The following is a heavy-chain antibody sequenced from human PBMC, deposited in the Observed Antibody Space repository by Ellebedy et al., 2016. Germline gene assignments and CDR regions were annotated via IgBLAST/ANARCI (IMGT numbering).Heavy chain of an antibody. Sequence: SETLSLTCSVSGVSIYSYYWTWIRQPPGKGLEWIGYIYYTGTTNYNPSLKNRLTISLDTSKNQFSLKLISVTAADTAVYYCVRLGSYFDHWGQGTLVTVSS. J-gene: IGHJ4*02. CDR1: GVSIYSYY. CDR2: IYYTGTT. D-gene: IGHD1-26*01. V-gene: IGHV4-59*08. CDR3: VRLGSYFDH.